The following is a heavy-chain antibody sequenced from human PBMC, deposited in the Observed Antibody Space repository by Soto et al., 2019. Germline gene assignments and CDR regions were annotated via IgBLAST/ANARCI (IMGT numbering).Heavy chain of an antibody. J-gene: IGHJ6*02. V-gene: IGHV4-34*01. D-gene: IGHD6-19*01. CDR1: GGSFSGYY. CDR3: ASSRGWGTYYYYYYGMDV. CDR2: INHSGST. Sequence: PSETLSLTCAVYGGSFSGYYWSWIRQPPGKGLEWIGEINHSGSTNYNPSLKSRVTISVDTSKNQFSLKLSSVTAADTAVYYCASSRGWGTYYYYYYGMDVWGQGTTVTVSS.